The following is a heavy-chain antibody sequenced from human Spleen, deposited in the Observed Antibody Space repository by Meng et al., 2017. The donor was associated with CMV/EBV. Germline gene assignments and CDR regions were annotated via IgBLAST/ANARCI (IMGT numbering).Heavy chain of an antibody. CDR3: AKTPEYSSSWPNFDY. CDR1: GFTFDDYA. CDR2: IYSGGSST. V-gene: IGHV3-23*03. D-gene: IGHD6-13*01. J-gene: IGHJ4*02. Sequence: GESLKISCAASGFTFDDYAMHWVRQVPGKGLEWVSVIYSGGSSTYYADSVKGRFTISRDNSKNTLYLQMNSLGAEDTAVYYCAKTPEYSSSWPNFDYWGQGTLVTVSS.